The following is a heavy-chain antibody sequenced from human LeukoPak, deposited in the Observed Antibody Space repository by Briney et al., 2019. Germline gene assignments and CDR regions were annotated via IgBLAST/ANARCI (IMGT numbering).Heavy chain of an antibody. CDR2: ISHDGSNK. D-gene: IGHD3-16*02. Sequence: GGSLRLSCAASGFTFSRYGMQWVRQAPGKGLEWVAVISHDGSNKYYADSVKGRFTISRDNSKNTLYLQMNSLRAEDTAVYYCAKGFQRPGYDYIWGSYPDYWGQGTLVTVSS. J-gene: IGHJ4*02. CDR3: AKGFQRPGYDYIWGSYPDY. V-gene: IGHV3-30*18. CDR1: GFTFSRYG.